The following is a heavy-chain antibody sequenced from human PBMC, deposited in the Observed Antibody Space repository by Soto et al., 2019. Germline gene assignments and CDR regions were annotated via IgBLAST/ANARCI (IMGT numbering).Heavy chain of an antibody. Sequence: QVQLVESGGGVVQPGRSLRLSCAASGFTFSSYGMHWVRQAPGKGLEWVAVISYDGSNKYYADSVKGRFTISRDNSKNTLYLQMNSLRAEDTAVYYCAKDWGRDSPDDYWGQGTLVTVSS. CDR2: ISYDGSNK. CDR1: GFTFSSYG. V-gene: IGHV3-30*18. D-gene: IGHD3-16*01. J-gene: IGHJ4*02. CDR3: AKDWGRDSPDDY.